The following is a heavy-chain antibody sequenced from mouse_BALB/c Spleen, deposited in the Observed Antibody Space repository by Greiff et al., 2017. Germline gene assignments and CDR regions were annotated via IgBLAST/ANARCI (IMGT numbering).Heavy chain of an antibody. CDR2: IDPANGNT. CDR3: ASRDYDYDWFAY. CDR1: GFNIKDTY. D-gene: IGHD2-4*01. Sequence: EVKVEESGAELVKPGASVKLSCTASGFNIKDTYMHWVKQRPEQGLEWIGRIDPANGNTKYDPKFQGKATITADTSSNTAYLQLSSLTSEDTAVYYCASRDYDYDWFAYWGQGTLVTVSA. V-gene: IGHV14-3*02. J-gene: IGHJ3*01.